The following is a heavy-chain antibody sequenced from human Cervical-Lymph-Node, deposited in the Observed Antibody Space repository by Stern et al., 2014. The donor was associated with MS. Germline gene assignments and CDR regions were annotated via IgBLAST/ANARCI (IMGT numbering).Heavy chain of an antibody. CDR1: GYTFTNYY. D-gene: IGHD1-7*01. V-gene: IGHV1-46*03. CDR2: INPSGGST. J-gene: IGHJ5*02. CDR3: ARDNGDWNSWFDP. Sequence: VQLVESGAEVKKPGASLKVSCKASGYTFTNYYIYWVRQAPGQGLEWMGFINPSGGSTTYAQKFQGRVTMTRDTSTSTVYMELSSLRSEDTAVYYCARDNGDWNSWFDPWGQGTLVTVSS.